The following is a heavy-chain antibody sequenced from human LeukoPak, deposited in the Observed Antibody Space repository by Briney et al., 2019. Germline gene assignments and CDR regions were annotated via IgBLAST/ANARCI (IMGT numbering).Heavy chain of an antibody. V-gene: IGHV1-8*01. Sequence: ASVKVSCKASGYTFTSYDINWVRQATGQGLEWMGWMNPNSGNTGYAQKFQGRVTMTRNTSISTAYMELSSLRSEDTAAYYCARGPIGYCSGGSCLSPYYFDYWGQGTLVTVSS. CDR1: GYTFTSYD. J-gene: IGHJ4*02. CDR3: ARGPIGYCSGGSCLSPYYFDY. CDR2: MNPNSGNT. D-gene: IGHD2-15*01.